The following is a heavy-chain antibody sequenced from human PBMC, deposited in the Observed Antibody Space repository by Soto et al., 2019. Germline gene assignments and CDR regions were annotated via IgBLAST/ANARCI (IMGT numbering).Heavy chain of an antibody. J-gene: IGHJ3*02. CDR3: AACGNSNYGGAFDI. CDR2: IYYSGST. Sequence: SETLSLTCTFSGGSIISGGYFWSWIRQRPGKGLEWIGYIYYSGSTDYNPSLRSRVTISLDTSKKQFSLKLNSVTAADTAVYYCAACGNSNYGGAFDIWGQGKMVTVSS. V-gene: IGHV4-31*03. D-gene: IGHD4-17*01. CDR1: GGSIISGGYF.